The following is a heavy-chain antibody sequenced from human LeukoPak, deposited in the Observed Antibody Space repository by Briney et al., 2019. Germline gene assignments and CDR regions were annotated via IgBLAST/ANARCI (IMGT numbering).Heavy chain of an antibody. V-gene: IGHV4-34*01. J-gene: IGHJ3*02. CDR2: INHSGST. CDR3: ARSMRRIRNAFDI. Sequence: SETLSLACAVYGGSFSGYYWSWIRQPPGKGLEWIGEINHSGSTNYNPSLKSRVTISVDTSENQFSLKLSSVTAADTAVYYCARSMRRIRNAFDIWGQGTMVTVSS. CDR1: GGSFSGYY. D-gene: IGHD2/OR15-2a*01.